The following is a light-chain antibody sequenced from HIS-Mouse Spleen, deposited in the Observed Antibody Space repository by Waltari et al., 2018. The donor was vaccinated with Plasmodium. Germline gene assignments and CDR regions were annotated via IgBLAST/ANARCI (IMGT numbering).Light chain of an antibody. CDR2: GAS. J-gene: IGKJ3*01. CDR1: QSVSSN. V-gene: IGKV3-15*01. Sequence: EIAMTQSPATLSVSLGERDTPSCSASQSVSSNLAWYQQKPGQAPRLLIYGASTRATGIPARFSGSGSGTEFTLTISSLQSEDFAVYYCQQYNNWSFTFGPGTKVDIK. CDR3: QQYNNWSFT.